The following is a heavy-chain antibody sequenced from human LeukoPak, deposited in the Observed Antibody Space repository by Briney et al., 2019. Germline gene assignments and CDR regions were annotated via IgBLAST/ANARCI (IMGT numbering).Heavy chain of an antibody. CDR2: IIPIFGTT. D-gene: IGHD2-2*01. CDR1: GGTFSSYA. V-gene: IGHV1-69*13. Sequence: SVKVSCKASGGTFSSYAISWVRQAPGQGPEWMGGIIPIFGTTNYAQKIQGRVTITADESTSTAYQELSSLRSEDTAVYYCAREREGYCSSTSCRSTQGDYYYYMDVWGKGTTVTVSS. J-gene: IGHJ6*03. CDR3: AREREGYCSSTSCRSTQGDYYYYMDV.